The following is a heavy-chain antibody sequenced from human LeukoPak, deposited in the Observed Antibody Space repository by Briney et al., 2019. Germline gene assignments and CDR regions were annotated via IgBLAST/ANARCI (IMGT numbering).Heavy chain of an antibody. V-gene: IGHV3-23*01. CDR3: AKGSRGYFDWLLYFDY. J-gene: IGHJ4*02. CDR1: GFTFSSYA. D-gene: IGHD3-9*01. CDR2: ISGSDGGT. Sequence: GGSLRLSCAASGFTFSSYAMSWVREAPGKGREWVSAISGSDGGTNYADSVKGRFTISRDNSKNPLYLQMNSLRAEDTAVYYCAKGSRGYFDWLLYFDYWGQGTLVTVSS.